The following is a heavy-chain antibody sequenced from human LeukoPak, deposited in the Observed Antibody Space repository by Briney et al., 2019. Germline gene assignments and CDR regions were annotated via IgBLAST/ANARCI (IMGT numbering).Heavy chain of an antibody. CDR2: IYYSGST. CDR1: GGSISSSSYY. V-gene: IGHV4-39*07. J-gene: IGHJ2*01. Sequence: SETLSLTCTVSGGSISSSSYYWGWIRQPPGKGLEWIGSIYYSGSTYYNPSLKSRVTISVDTSKNQFSLKLSSVTAADTAVYCCARDPFMTTVARPWYFDLWGRGTLVTVSS. CDR3: ARDPFMTTVARPWYFDL. D-gene: IGHD4-23*01.